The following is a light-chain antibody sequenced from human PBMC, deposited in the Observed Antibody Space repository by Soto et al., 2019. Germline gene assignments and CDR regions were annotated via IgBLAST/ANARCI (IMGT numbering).Light chain of an antibody. CDR3: QHYDNSAALT. CDR1: QTVSSSC. V-gene: IGKV3-20*01. CDR2: GVS. Sequence: PGESATLFCRASQTVSSSCLAWYQQKPGQAPRLLIYGVSSRATGIPDRFSGSGSGTDFTLTISRLQPEDFAVYYCQHYDNSAALTFGGGTKV. J-gene: IGKJ4*01.